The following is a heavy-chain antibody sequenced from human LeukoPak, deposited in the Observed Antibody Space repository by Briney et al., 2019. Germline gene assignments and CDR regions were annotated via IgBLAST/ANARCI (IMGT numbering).Heavy chain of an antibody. Sequence: ASVKVSFKASGYTFTSYYMHWVRQAPGQGLEWMGIINPSGGSTSYAQKFQGRVTMTRDTSTSTVYMELSSLRSEDTAVYYCARDRPSTRPVGGFDYWGQGTLVTVSS. CDR2: INPSGGST. D-gene: IGHD2-15*01. J-gene: IGHJ4*02. CDR1: GYTFTSYY. CDR3: ARDRPSTRPVGGFDY. V-gene: IGHV1-46*01.